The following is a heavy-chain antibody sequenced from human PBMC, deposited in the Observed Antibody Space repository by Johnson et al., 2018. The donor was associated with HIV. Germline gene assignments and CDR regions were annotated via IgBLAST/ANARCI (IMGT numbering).Heavy chain of an antibody. CDR1: GFTFDDYG. J-gene: IGHJ3*02. Sequence: MQLVESGGGLVQPGRSLRLSCAASGFTFDDYGMTWVRQAPGKGLEWVSGINWNGGSTGYADSVKGRFTISRDNAKNSLYLQMNSLRADDTALYYCARVRAAAVSDAFDIWGQGTMVTVSS. CDR3: ARVRAAAVSDAFDI. CDR2: INWNGGST. V-gene: IGHV3-20*04. D-gene: IGHD6-13*01.